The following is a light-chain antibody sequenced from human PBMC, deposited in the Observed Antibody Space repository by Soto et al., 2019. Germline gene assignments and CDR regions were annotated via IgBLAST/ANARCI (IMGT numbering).Light chain of an antibody. V-gene: IGKV3D-15*01. J-gene: IGKJ5*01. CDR1: QSVGPN. Sequence: EIVLTQSPATLSVSPGERATLSCRASQSVGPNLVWYQQKFGQAPRLLIYGASTRATGVPARFSGGGSGTEFTLTITSLQSEDFAVYWCQQYNNWPLTFGPGTRLEIK. CDR2: GAS. CDR3: QQYNNWPLT.